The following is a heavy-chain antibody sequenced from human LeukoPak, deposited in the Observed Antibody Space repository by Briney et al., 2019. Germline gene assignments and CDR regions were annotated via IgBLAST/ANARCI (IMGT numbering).Heavy chain of an antibody. CDR2: IWYYESNK. CDR1: VFTFSSYG. CDR3: ARTYSTHRHMDV. Sequence: SGGSLILSCSAPVFTFSSYGMHSVRQAPGKGLELEALIWYYESNKYYADSVKGRFTISRDNYKNTLYLQMSSLRAEDTAVYYCARTYSTHRHMDVWGQGTTVTVSS. V-gene: IGHV3-33*01. D-gene: IGHD6-13*01. J-gene: IGHJ6*02.